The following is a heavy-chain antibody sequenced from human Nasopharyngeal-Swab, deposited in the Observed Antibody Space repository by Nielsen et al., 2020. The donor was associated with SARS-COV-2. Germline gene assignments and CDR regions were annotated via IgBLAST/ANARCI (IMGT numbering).Heavy chain of an antibody. CDR2: INPGNGGT. CDR1: GYTFNNYY. V-gene: IGHV1-46*02. D-gene: IGHD2-2*01. CDR3: ARRGWCSGFSCDMDV. Sequence: ASVTVSCKASGYTFNNYYIHWVRQAPGQGLEWMGMINPGNGGTTYAQKFQGRVTMTRDTSTSTVFMDLSSLRSEDTAVYYCARRGWCSGFSCDMDVWGQGTTVTVSS. J-gene: IGHJ6*02.